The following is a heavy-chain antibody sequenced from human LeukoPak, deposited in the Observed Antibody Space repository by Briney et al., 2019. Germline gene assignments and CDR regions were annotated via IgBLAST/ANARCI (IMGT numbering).Heavy chain of an antibody. CDR2: ISSSSSYI. D-gene: IGHD1-26*01. CDR3: ARDFFRVGATSAY. CDR1: GFTFSSYS. V-gene: IGHV3-21*01. J-gene: IGHJ4*02. Sequence: PGGSLRLSCAASGFTFSSYSMNWVRQAPGKGLEWVSSISSSSSYIYYADSVKGRFTISRVNAKNSLYLQMNSLRAEDTAVYYCARDFFRVGATSAYWGQGTLVTVSS.